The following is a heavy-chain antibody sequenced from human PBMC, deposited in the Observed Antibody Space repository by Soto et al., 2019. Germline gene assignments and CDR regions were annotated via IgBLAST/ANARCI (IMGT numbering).Heavy chain of an antibody. CDR1: GGTFSSYT. CDR2: IIPILGIA. Sequence: QVQLVQSGAEVKKPGSSVKVSCKASGGTFSSYTISWVRQAPGQGLEWMGRIIPILGIANYAQKFQGRVTITADKSPATAAPELGGRSSADTAVHHSARHPSRGYYYPGTPPAYWGQGPLVTVAS. J-gene: IGHJ1*01. V-gene: IGHV1-69*02. CDR3: ARHPSRGYYYPGTPPAY. D-gene: IGHD3-22*01.